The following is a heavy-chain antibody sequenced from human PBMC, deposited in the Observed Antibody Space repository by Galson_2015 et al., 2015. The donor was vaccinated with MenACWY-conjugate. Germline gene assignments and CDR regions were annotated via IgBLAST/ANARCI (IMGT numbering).Heavy chain of an antibody. CDR1: GYTLTHLS. CDR3: ATADASGSYFQH. V-gene: IGHV1-24*01. D-gene: IGHD3-10*01. Sequence: SVKVSCRVSGYTLTHLSMHWVRQAPGKGLEWMGGFDPEGGETIYAQKFQGRVTMTEDTSTDTAYMELSSLRSEDTAVYYCATADASGSYFQHWGQGTLVTVSS. J-gene: IGHJ1*01. CDR2: FDPEGGET.